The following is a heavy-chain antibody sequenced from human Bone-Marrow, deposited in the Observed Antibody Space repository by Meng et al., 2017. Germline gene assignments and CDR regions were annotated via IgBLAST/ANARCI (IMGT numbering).Heavy chain of an antibody. CDR2: IYHSGST. CDR3: ARALTYGSGSYNSRIFDY. Sequence: GTVIGGPCGALSCSFRVSCVSSGMMRLRGWVPQPPGKGTGWIGEIYHSGSTNYNPSLKSRVTISVDKSKNQFSLKLSSVTAADTAVYYCARALTYGSGSYNSRIFDYWGQGTLVTVSS. D-gene: IGHD3-10*01. J-gene: IGHJ4*02. V-gene: IGHV4-4*02. CDR1: CVSSGMMRL.